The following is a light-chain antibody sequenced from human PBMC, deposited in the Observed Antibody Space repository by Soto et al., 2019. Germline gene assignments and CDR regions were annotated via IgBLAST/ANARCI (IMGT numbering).Light chain of an antibody. J-gene: IGKJ4*01. CDR3: QQYGSSPLT. CDR1: QSVSSSY. CDR2: GAS. Sequence: EIVLTQSPGTLSLSPGERATLSCRASQSVSSSYLAWYQQKPGQAPRLLIYGASSRDTGIPDRFSGSGSATDFTLTISRLEPEDFAVYYCQQYGSSPLTFGGGTKVDIK. V-gene: IGKV3-20*01.